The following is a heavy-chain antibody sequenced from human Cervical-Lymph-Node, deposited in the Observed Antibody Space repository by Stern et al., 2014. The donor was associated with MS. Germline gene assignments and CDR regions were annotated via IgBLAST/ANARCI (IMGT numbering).Heavy chain of an antibody. J-gene: IGHJ4*02. Sequence: QLQLQESGPGLVKPSQTLSLTCTVSGGSISSGSDYWSWIRQPVGQGLEWIGSIHPSGTAYYTPSLQTRAPISTETCRKPFSLELNSAASADTAIYYCASGYRIFDYWGQGILVTVSS. CDR1: GGSISSGSDY. CDR3: ASGYRIFDY. V-gene: IGHV4-61*02. CDR2: IHPSGTA. D-gene: IGHD5-18*01.